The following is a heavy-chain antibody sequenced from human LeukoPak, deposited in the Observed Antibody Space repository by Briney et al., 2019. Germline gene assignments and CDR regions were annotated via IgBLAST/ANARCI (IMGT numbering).Heavy chain of an antibody. J-gene: IGHJ4*02. V-gene: IGHV4-34*01. Sequence: SETLPLTCAVYGGSFSGYYWSWIRQPPGKGLEWIGEINHSGSTNYNPSLKSRVTISVDTSKNQFYLKLSSVTTADTAVYYCARRTDFDYWGQGSLVIVSS. CDR1: GGSFSGYY. CDR2: INHSGST. D-gene: IGHD3/OR15-3a*01. CDR3: ARRTDFDY.